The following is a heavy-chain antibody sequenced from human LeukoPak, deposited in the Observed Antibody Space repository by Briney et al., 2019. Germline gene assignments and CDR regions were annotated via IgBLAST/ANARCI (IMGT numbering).Heavy chain of an antibody. Sequence: GGSLRLSCAASGFTFSSYDMNWVRQAPGKGLEWVSSISSSSNYMYYADSLKGRFTISRDNAKNSLYLQMNSLRAEDTAVYYCARGITAADPNWFDPWGQGTLVTVSS. J-gene: IGHJ5*02. D-gene: IGHD6-13*01. CDR1: GFTFSSYD. CDR2: ISSSSNYM. V-gene: IGHV3-21*01. CDR3: ARGITAADPNWFDP.